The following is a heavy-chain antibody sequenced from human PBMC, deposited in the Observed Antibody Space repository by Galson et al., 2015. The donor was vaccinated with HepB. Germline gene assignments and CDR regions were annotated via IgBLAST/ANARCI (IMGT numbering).Heavy chain of an antibody. Sequence: QSGAEVKKPGESLKISCKGSGYSFTSYWIGWVRQMPGKGLEWMGIIYPGDSDTRYSPSFQGQVTISADKSISTAYLQWSSLKASDTAMYYCARPRGRYYYDSSGYHKNDALSPPGYWGQGTLVTVSS. CDR2: IYPGDSDT. CDR3: ARPRGRYYYDSSGYHKNDALSPPGY. V-gene: IGHV5-51*01. J-gene: IGHJ4*02. D-gene: IGHD3-22*01. CDR1: GYSFTSYW.